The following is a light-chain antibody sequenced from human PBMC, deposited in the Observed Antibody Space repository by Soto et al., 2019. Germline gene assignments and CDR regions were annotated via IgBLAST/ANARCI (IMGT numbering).Light chain of an antibody. J-gene: IGKJ1*01. CDR3: QQYKSYWT. CDR1: QRISTW. Sequence: DIHMTQSPSTLSASVVDLVTITFRASQRISTWLAWYQQKPGKAPKLLISDASSLETGVPSRFSGSGSGTEFTLTINSLQTDDFATYYCQQYKSYWTFGQGTKVDIK. V-gene: IGKV1-5*01. CDR2: DAS.